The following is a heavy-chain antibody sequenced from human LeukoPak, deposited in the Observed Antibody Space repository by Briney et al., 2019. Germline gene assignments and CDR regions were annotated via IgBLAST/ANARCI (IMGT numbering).Heavy chain of an antibody. CDR1: SYSISSGSY. V-gene: IGHV4-38-2*01. CDR2: IFHSGNS. Sequence: PSETLSLTCAVSSYSISSGSYWGWIRQSPGKGLEWVGSIFHSGNSYYNPSLKSRLTMSVDTSKNQFSLELTSVTAADTAVYYCARLSSVTYCSGGSCSRGGYDYWGQGTLVTVSS. D-gene: IGHD2-15*01. J-gene: IGHJ4*02. CDR3: ARLSSVTYCSGGSCSRGGYDY.